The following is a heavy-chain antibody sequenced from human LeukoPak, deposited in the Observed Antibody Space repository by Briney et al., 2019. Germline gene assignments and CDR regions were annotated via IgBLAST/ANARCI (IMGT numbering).Heavy chain of an antibody. CDR2: IIPIFGTA. J-gene: IGHJ6*02. Sequence: SVKVSCKASGGTFSSYAISWVRQAPGQGLEWMGGIIPIFGTANYAQKFQGRVTITADESTSTAYMELCSLRSEDTAVYYCARGAVVVVADFDYYYGMDVWGQGTTVTVSS. V-gene: IGHV1-69*13. CDR1: GGTFSSYA. CDR3: ARGAVVVVADFDYYYGMDV. D-gene: IGHD2-15*01.